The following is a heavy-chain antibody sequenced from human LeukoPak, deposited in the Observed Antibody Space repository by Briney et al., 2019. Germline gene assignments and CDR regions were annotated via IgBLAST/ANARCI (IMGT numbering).Heavy chain of an antibody. CDR1: GGTFSSYA. V-gene: IGHV1-69*13. CDR2: IIPIFGTA. J-gene: IGHJ4*02. CDR3: ARSGIQLWLYQKYYFDY. D-gene: IGHD5-18*01. Sequence: ASVKVSCKASGGTFSSYAISWVRQAPGQGLEWMGGIIPIFGTANYAQKFQGRVTITADESTSTAYMELSSLRSEDTAVYYCARSGIQLWLYQKYYFDYWGRGTLVTVSS.